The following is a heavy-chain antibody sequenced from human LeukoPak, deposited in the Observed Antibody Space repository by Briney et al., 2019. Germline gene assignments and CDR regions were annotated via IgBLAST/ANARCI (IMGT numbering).Heavy chain of an antibody. D-gene: IGHD2-2*01. J-gene: IGHJ4*02. Sequence: ASVKVSCKASGYTFTGWYMHWVRQAPGQGLEWMGWINPKSGGTNYAQKFQGRVTMTRDTSISTAYMELSRLRSDDTAVYYCARRYCSSISCYDRFDSWGQGTMVTVSS. CDR1: GYTFTGWY. CDR2: INPKSGGT. CDR3: ARRYCSSISCYDRFDS. V-gene: IGHV1-2*02.